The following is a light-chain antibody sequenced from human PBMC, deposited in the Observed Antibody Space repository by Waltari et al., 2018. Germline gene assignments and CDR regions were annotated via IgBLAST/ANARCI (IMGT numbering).Light chain of an antibody. CDR1: SSDVGTYNL. CDR3: CSYAGSAISV. J-gene: IGLJ3*02. V-gene: IGLV2-23*02. CDR2: DVN. Sequence: QSALTQTATVSGSPGQSITISCTGTSSDVGTYNLVSWYQQHPGKAPTLIIYDVNKLPSGVSNRFSGSKSGNTASLTISGLQAADEADYYCCSYAGSAISVFGGGTKVTVL.